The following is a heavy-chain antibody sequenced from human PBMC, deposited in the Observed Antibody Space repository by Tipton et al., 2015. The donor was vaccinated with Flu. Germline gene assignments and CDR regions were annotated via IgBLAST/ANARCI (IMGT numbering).Heavy chain of an antibody. J-gene: IGHJ4*02. CDR3: ARALYYDILTGYTENQTYYFDY. CDR1: GGSFSGYY. V-gene: IGHV4-34*01. D-gene: IGHD3-9*01. Sequence: TLSLTCAVYGGSFSGYYWSWIRQPPGKGLEWIGEINHSGSTNYNPSLKSRVTISVDTSKNQFSPKLSSVTAADTAVYYCARALYYDILTGYTENQTYYFDYWGQGTLVTVSS. CDR2: INHSGST.